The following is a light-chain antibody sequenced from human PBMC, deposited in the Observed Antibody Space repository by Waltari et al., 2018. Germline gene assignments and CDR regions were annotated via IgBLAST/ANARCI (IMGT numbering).Light chain of an antibody. Sequence: DIQMTQSPFSLSASVGDRVTITCRASQSISNYLNWYQQKPGKAPKLLMYVASSLQSGVPSRFSGSGSGTAFTLTISSLQPEDFATYYCQQSYSTPYTFGQGT. J-gene: IGKJ2*01. V-gene: IGKV1-39*01. CDR2: VAS. CDR1: QSISNY. CDR3: QQSYSTPYT.